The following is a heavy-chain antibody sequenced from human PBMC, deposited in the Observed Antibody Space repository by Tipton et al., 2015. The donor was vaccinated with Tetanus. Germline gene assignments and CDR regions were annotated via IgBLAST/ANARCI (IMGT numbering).Heavy chain of an antibody. V-gene: IGHV1-2*02. D-gene: IGHD4-17*01. CDR2: INPNSGGT. Sequence: QSGPEVKKPGSSVRLSCEASGGTFGSYAVNWVRQAPGQGLEWMGWINPNSGGTNYAQKFQGRVTMTRDTSISTAYMELSRLRSDDTAIYYCARTLRGTTRVGFQYLSYYRMDVWGQGTTVTVSS. CDR3: ARTLRGTTRVGFQYLSYYRMDV. J-gene: IGHJ6*02. CDR1: GGTFGSYA.